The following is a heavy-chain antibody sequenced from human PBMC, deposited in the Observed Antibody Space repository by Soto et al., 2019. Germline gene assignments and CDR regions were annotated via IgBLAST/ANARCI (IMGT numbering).Heavy chain of an antibody. D-gene: IGHD3-3*01. V-gene: IGHV3-23*01. J-gene: IGHJ6*03. CDR3: AKAYWGNRDFWSGYLLIYYYYYKDV. Sequence: HPGGSLRLSCAASGFTFSSYAMSWVRQAPGKGLEWVSAISGSGGSTYYADSVKGRFTISRDNSKNTLYLQMNSLRAEDTAVYYCAKAYWGNRDFWSGYLLIYYYYYKDVWGKGTTVTVSS. CDR2: ISGSGGST. CDR1: GFTFSSYA.